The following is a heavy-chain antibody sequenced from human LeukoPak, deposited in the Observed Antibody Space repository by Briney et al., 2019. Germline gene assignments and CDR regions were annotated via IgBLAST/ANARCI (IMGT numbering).Heavy chain of an antibody. CDR1: GLTFSSYW. CDR3: ARVRMDLQAFDI. D-gene: IGHD2-15*01. Sequence: GGSLRLSCAASGLTFSSYWIHWVRQAPGKGLVWVSRIDSDGSTTTYADSVKGRFTISRDNAKNTLYLQMNSLRAEDTAVYYCARVRMDLQAFDIWGQGTMVTVSS. V-gene: IGHV3-74*01. J-gene: IGHJ3*02. CDR2: IDSDGSTT.